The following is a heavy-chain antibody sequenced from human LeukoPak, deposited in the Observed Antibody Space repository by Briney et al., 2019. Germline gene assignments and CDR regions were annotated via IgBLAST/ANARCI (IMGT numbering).Heavy chain of an antibody. V-gene: IGHV4-34*01. Sequence: SETLSLTCVVYGGSFSGYYWSWIRQPPGKGLEWIGEINHSGSTNYNPSLKSRVSISLDTSKSQFSLKLNSVTAADTAVYYCARWAGLASGNTRYFDLWGRGTLVTVSS. CDR2: INHSGST. CDR1: GGSFSGYY. CDR3: ARWAGLASGNTRYFDL. D-gene: IGHD3-10*01. J-gene: IGHJ2*01.